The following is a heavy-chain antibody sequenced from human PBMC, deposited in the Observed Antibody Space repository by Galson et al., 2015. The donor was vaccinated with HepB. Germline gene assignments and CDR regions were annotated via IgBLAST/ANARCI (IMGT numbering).Heavy chain of an antibody. V-gene: IGHV3-30*18. Sequence: SLRLSCAASGFTFSSYGMHWVRQAPGKGLEWVAVISYDGSNNYYADSVKGRFTISRDNSKNTLYLQMNSLRAEDTAVYYCAKAKGYYYDSSGYVARGSALDYWGQGTLVTVSS. CDR3: AKAKGYYYDSSGYVARGSALDY. CDR1: GFTFSSYG. CDR2: ISYDGSNN. D-gene: IGHD3-22*01. J-gene: IGHJ4*02.